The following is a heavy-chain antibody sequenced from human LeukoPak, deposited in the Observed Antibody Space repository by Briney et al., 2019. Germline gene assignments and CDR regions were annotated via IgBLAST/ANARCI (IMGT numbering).Heavy chain of an antibody. J-gene: IGHJ4*02. CDR1: GYTFTSYD. Sequence: ASVKVSCKASGYTFTSYDINWVRQAPGQGLEWMGRIIPIFGTAKYAQKFQGRVTITTDESTSTAYMELSSLRSEDTAVYYCASQVYYDSSKRIDYWGQGTLVTVSS. CDR3: ASQVYYDSSKRIDY. D-gene: IGHD3-22*01. V-gene: IGHV1-69*05. CDR2: IIPIFGTA.